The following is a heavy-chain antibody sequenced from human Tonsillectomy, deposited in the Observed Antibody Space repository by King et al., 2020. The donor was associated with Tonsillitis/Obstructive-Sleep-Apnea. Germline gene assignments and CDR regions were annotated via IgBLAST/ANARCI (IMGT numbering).Heavy chain of an antibody. J-gene: IGHJ6*02. Sequence: VQLVESGGGLVQPGGSLRLSCAASGFTFSSYDMHWVRQATGKGLEWVSGIGTTGYPYYPGSVKGRFTISRENAKNSLYLQMNSLEAGDTDVYYCARDYDSSGYYYYGLDVWGQGTTVTVSS. V-gene: IGHV3-13*05. CDR1: GFTFSSYD. CDR2: IGTTGYP. CDR3: ARDYDSSGYYYYGLDV. D-gene: IGHD3-22*01.